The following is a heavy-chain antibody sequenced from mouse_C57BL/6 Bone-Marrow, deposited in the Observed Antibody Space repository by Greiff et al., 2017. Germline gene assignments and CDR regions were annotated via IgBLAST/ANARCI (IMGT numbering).Heavy chain of an antibody. J-gene: IGHJ1*03. CDR3: ASSSRFDV. V-gene: IGHV1-50*01. Sequence: QVHVKQPGAELVKPGASVKLSCKASGYTFTSYWMQWVKQRPGQGLEWIGEIDPSDSYTNYNQKFKGKATLTVDTSSSTAYMQLSSLTSEDSAVYYCASSSRFDVWGTGTTVTVSS. CDR1: GYTFTSYW. CDR2: IDPSDSYT.